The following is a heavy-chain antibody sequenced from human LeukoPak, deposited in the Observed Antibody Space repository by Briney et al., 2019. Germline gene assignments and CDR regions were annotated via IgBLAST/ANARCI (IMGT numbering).Heavy chain of an antibody. V-gene: IGHV4-30-4*01. J-gene: IGHJ3*02. Sequence: PSQTLSLTCTVSGGSISSGDYYWSWIRQPPGKGLEWIGYIYYSGSTNYNPSLKSRVTISVDTSKNQFSLKLSSVTAADTAVYYCAREMATTRNDAFDIWGQGTMVTLSS. D-gene: IGHD5-24*01. CDR3: AREMATTRNDAFDI. CDR1: GGSISSGDYY. CDR2: IYYSGST.